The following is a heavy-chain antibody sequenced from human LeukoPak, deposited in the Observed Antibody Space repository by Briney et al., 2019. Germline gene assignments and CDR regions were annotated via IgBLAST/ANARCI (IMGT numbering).Heavy chain of an antibody. J-gene: IGHJ4*02. CDR2: INPNSGGT. V-gene: IGHV1-2*02. Sequence: ASVKVSCKASGYTFTGYYMHWVRQAPGQGLEWMGWINPNSGGTNYAQKFQGRVTMTRDTSISTAYMELSRLRSDDTAVYYCARDGTYYYGSGSYFYWGQGTLVTASS. CDR1: GYTFTGYY. CDR3: ARDGTYYYGSGSYFY. D-gene: IGHD3-10*01.